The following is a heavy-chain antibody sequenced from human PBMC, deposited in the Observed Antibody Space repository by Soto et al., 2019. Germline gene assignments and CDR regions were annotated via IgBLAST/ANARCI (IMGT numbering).Heavy chain of an antibody. CDR1: GFTFSSYG. CDR3: AKDAVVTPNEDDYYMDV. D-gene: IGHD3-22*01. CDR2: ISYDGSNK. V-gene: IGHV3-30*18. Sequence: GGSLRLSCAASGFTFSSYGMHWVRQAPGKGLEWVAVISYDGSNKYYADSVKGRFTISRDNSKNTLYLQMNSLRAEDTAVYYCAKDAVVTPNEDDYYMDVWGKGTTVTVSS. J-gene: IGHJ6*03.